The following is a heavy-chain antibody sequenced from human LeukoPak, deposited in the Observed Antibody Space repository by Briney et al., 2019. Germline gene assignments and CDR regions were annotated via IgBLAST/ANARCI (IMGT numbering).Heavy chain of an antibody. CDR1: GFTFSSYS. CDR3: AGDRGSSTTNDAFDI. J-gene: IGHJ3*02. V-gene: IGHV3-21*01. CDR2: ISSSSSYI. D-gene: IGHD2/OR15-2a*01. Sequence: PGGSLRLSXAASGFTFSSYSMNWVRQAPGKGLEWVSSISSSSSYIYYADSVKGRFTISRDNAKNSLYLQMNSLRAEDTAVYYCAGDRGSSTTNDAFDIWGQGTMVTVSS.